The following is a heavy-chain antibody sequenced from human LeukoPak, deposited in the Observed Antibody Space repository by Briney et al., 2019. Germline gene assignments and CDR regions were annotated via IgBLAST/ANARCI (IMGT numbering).Heavy chain of an antibody. Sequence: SETLSLTCTVSAGSISTDYGSWIRQPPGKGLEWIGYVYYTGNTDYNPSLKSRVTISVDTSKKQFSLKLSCVTAADTAVYYCARGLLVGNTGYYFDYWGQGTLVTVSS. CDR3: ARGLLVGNTGYYFDY. CDR1: AGSISTDY. V-gene: IGHV4-59*01. D-gene: IGHD1-26*01. J-gene: IGHJ4*02. CDR2: VYYTGNT.